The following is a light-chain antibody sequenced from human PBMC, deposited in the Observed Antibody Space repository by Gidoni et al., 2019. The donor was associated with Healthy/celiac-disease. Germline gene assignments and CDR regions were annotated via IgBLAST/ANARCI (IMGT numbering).Light chain of an antibody. CDR2: GAS. J-gene: IGKJ2*01. V-gene: IGKV3-20*01. CDR3: QQYGSSPYT. CDR1: PSVSSSY. Sequence: EIVLTQSPGTLSLSPGGRATLSCRASPSVSSSYLAWYQQKPGQAPRLLIYGASSRATGIPDRFSGSGSGTDFTLTISRLEPEDFAVYYCQQYGSSPYTFGQGTKLEIK.